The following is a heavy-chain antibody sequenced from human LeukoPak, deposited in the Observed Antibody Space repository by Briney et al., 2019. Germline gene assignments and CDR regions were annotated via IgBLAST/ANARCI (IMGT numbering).Heavy chain of an antibody. CDR2: VSPPGGGT. D-gene: IGHD7-27*01. J-gene: IGHJ4*02. CDR1: GFTFSNAW. V-gene: IGHV3-23*01. Sequence: GGSLRLSCAASGFTFSNAWMSWVRQAPGKGLEWLSGVSPPGGGTYYADSVKGRFTISRDDSKNTLSLQMNSLRVEDTATYYCARDLAWGAFDCWGQGTLVTVSS. CDR3: ARDLAWGAFDC.